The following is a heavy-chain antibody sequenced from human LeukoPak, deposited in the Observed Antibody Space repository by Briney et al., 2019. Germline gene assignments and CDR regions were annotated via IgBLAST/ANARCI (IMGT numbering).Heavy chain of an antibody. D-gene: IGHD1-14*01. CDR1: GFTFSSYA. J-gene: IGHJ6*02. V-gene: IGHV3-23*01. CDR2: ISGSGGRT. CDR3: AKHQQITGAPLWDF. Sequence: QPGGSRRLSCAASGFTFSSYAMSWVRQAPGKGLEWVSTISGSGGRTYYTDSVKGRFTISRDNSKNTLLLQMNSLRVEDTAIYYCAKHQQITGAPLWDFWAQGT.